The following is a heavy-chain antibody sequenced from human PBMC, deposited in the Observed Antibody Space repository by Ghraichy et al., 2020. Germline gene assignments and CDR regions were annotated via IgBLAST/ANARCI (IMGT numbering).Heavy chain of an antibody. Sequence: GGSLRLSCAASGFTFSNYWMSWVRQAPGKGLEWVANIKPDGSAQSSVDSVKGRFTISRDNAKNSLYLQMNSLRAEDTAMYYCAREEYAVPGGDHWGQGTLVAVSS. CDR1: GFTFSNYW. CDR3: AREEYAVPGGDH. D-gene: IGHD2-2*01. CDR2: IKPDGSAQ. J-gene: IGHJ4*02. V-gene: IGHV3-7*01.